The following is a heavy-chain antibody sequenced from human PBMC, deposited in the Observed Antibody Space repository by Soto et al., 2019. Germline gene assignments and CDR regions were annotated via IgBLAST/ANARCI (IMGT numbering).Heavy chain of an antibody. Sequence: GGALRVSCAASGFTFSSYAMSWVRQAPGKGLEWVSAISGSGCSTYYADSVKGRFTISRDNSKNTLYLQMNSLRAEDTAVYYCAKDLTSRKAVRFDYWGQGTLVTVSS. CDR2: ISGSGCST. CDR1: GFTFSSYA. V-gene: IGHV3-23*01. D-gene: IGHD6-13*01. J-gene: IGHJ4*02. CDR3: AKDLTSRKAVRFDY.